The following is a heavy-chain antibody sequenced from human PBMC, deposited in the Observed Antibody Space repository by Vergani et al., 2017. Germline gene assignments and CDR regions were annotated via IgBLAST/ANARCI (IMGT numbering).Heavy chain of an antibody. D-gene: IGHD4-17*01. CDR1: GFTFSSYW. V-gene: IGHV3-15*01. J-gene: IGHJ1*01. Sequence: EVQLVESGGGLVQPGGSLRLSCAASGFTFSSYWMSWVRQAPGKGLEWVGRIKSKTDGGTTDYAAPVKGRFTISRDDSKNTLYLQMNSLKTEDTAVYYCTTDYGDPDAEYFQHWGQGTLVTVSS. CDR3: TTDYGDPDAEYFQH. CDR2: IKSKTDGGTT.